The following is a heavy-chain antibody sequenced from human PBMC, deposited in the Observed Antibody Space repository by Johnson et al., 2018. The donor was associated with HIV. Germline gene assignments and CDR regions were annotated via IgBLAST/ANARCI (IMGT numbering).Heavy chain of an antibody. CDR2: VKSKTEGGTI. CDR1: GFTFSDAW. CDR3: ATDLFSLILEDDAFDT. J-gene: IGHJ3*02. Sequence: VQLVESGGGVVRPGGSLRLSCAASGFTFSDAWMNWVRQVPGKGLEWVGRVKSKTEGGTIDYAAPVKGRFTISRDDSTNTLYLQMNSLKIEDTAVYYCATDLFSLILEDDAFDTWGQGTMVTVSS. V-gene: IGHV3-15*01.